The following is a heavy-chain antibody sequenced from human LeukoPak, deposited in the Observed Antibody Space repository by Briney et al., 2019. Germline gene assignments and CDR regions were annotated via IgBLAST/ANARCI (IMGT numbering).Heavy chain of an antibody. V-gene: IGHV3-7*01. CDR1: GFTFSRFW. D-gene: IGHD1-7*01. CDR2: IKQDGSEK. Sequence: GGSLRLSCAASGFTFSRFWMSWVRQAPGKGLEWVANIKQDGSEKYYVDSVKGRFTISRDYAKNSLYLQMNSLRAEDTAVYYCARDLVWNYGAEGSEVDYWGQGTLVTVSS. CDR3: ARDLVWNYGAEGSEVDY. J-gene: IGHJ4*02.